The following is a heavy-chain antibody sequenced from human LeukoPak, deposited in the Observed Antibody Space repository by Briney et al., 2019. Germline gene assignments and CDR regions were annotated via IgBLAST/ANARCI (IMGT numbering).Heavy chain of an antibody. CDR3: ARDSCSGGSCYIPSGFDY. Sequence: ASVKVSCKASGYTFTSYGISWVRQAPGQGLEWMGWISAYNGNTNYAQKLQGRVTMTTDTSTSTAYMELRSLRSDDTAVYYCARDSCSGGSCYIPSGFDYWGQGTLVTVSS. J-gene: IGHJ4*02. V-gene: IGHV1-18*04. CDR1: GYTFTSYG. CDR2: ISAYNGNT. D-gene: IGHD2-15*01.